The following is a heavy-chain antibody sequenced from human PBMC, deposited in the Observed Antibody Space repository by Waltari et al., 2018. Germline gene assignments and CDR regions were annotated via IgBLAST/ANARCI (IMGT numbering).Heavy chain of an antibody. D-gene: IGHD5-18*01. V-gene: IGHV4-34*01. J-gene: IGHJ5*02. CDR3: ARGMGGYSYAPYNWFDP. CDR2: INHSGST. Sequence: QVQLQQWGAGLLKPSETLSLTCAVYGGSFSGYYWSWIRQPPGKGLEWIGEINHSGSTNYNPSLTSRVTIAVDTSKNQFSLKLSSVTAADTAVYYCARGMGGYSYAPYNWFDPWGQGTLVTVSS. CDR1: GGSFSGYY.